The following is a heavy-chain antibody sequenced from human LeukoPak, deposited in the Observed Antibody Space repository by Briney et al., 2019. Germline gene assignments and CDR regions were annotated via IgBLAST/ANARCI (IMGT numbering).Heavy chain of an antibody. CDR3: ARHGATDSSGWSIEFDY. CDR1: GGSISSSSYY. J-gene: IGHJ4*02. Sequence: PSETLSLTCTVSGGSISSSSYYWGWIRQPPGKGLEWIGSIYYSGSTYYNPSLKSRVTISVDTSKNQFSLKLSSVTAADTAVYYCARHGATDSSGWSIEFDYWGQGTLVTVSS. D-gene: IGHD6-19*01. V-gene: IGHV4-39*01. CDR2: IYYSGST.